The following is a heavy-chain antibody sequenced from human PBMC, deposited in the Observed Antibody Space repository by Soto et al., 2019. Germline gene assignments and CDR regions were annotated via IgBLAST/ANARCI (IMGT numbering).Heavy chain of an antibody. J-gene: IGHJ5*02. Sequence: GGSLRLSCAASGSTFSNAWMSWVRQAPGKGLEWVGRVKSKSNGGTTDYAASVKGRFAISRDDSKNTLYLQMNSLKTEDTAVYSCTTAGFDPWGQGTLVTVSS. CDR2: VKSKSNGGTT. V-gene: IGHV3-15*01. CDR3: TTAGFDP. CDR1: GSTFSNAW.